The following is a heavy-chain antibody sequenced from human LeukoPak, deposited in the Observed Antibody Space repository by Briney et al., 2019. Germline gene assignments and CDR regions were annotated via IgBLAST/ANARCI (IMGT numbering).Heavy chain of an antibody. CDR3: AREYSSSWSNWFDP. D-gene: IGHD6-13*01. J-gene: IGHJ5*02. CDR1: GGTFSSYA. Sequence: ASVKVSCKASGGTFSSYAISWVRQAPGQGLEWMGRIIPILGIANYAQKFQGRVTITADKSTSTAYMELRSLRSDDTAVYYCAREYSSSWSNWFDPWGQGTLVTVSS. V-gene: IGHV1-69*04. CDR2: IIPILGIA.